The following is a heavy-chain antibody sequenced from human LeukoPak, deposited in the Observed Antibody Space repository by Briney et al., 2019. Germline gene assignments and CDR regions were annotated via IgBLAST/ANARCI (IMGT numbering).Heavy chain of an antibody. CDR2: IFYSGNT. D-gene: IGHD1-26*01. J-gene: IGHJ1*01. V-gene: IGHV4-39*01. CDR3: ARHGSIVGASFQR. Sequence: GSLRLSCAASGFTFSSYAMNWVRQAPGKGLEWIGSIFYSGNTYYNPSLKSRVTISVDTSKNQFSLRLSSVTAADTAVYYCARHGSIVGASFQRWGRAPWSPSPQ. CDR1: GFTFSSYA.